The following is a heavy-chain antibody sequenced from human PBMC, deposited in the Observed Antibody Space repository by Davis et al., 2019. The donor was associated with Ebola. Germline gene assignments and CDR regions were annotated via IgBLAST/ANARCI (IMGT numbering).Heavy chain of an antibody. D-gene: IGHD3-10*01. Sequence: SETLSLTCTVSGGSISSSIYYWGWIRQPPGKGLEWIGEINHSGSTNYNPSLKSRVTISVDTSKNQFSLKLSSVTAADTAVYYCARVGPFYYGSGSRLYYYGMDVWGQGTTVTVSS. CDR1: GGSISSSIYY. CDR3: ARVGPFYYGSGSRLYYYGMDV. J-gene: IGHJ6*02. V-gene: IGHV4-39*07. CDR2: INHSGST.